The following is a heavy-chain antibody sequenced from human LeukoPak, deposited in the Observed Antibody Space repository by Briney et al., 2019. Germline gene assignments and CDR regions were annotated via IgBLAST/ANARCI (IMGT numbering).Heavy chain of an antibody. D-gene: IGHD1-7*01. CDR3: ARVNWSYSADY. CDR2: INHSGST. V-gene: IGHV4-34*01. CDR1: GGSFSGYY. J-gene: IGHJ4*02. Sequence: SETLSLTCAVYGGSFSGYYWSWIRQPPGKGLEWIGEINHSGSTNYNPSLKSRVTISVDTSKNQFSLKLSSVTAADTAVYYCARVNWSYSADYWGQGTLVTVSS.